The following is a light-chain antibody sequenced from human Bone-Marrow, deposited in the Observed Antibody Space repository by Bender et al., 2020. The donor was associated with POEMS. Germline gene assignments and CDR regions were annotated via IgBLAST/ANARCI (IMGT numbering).Light chain of an antibody. CDR1: GSDVGGFNY. V-gene: IGLV2-8*01. Sequence: QSALTQPPSASGSPGQSVTISCTGTGSDVGGFNYVSWYQLYPGKAPKLIIYEVTRRPSGVPDRFSGSKSGNTASLTVSGLQAEDEADYYCQSYDSSLSGSRVFGGGTKLTVL. CDR2: EVT. J-gene: IGLJ3*02. CDR3: QSYDSSLSGSRV.